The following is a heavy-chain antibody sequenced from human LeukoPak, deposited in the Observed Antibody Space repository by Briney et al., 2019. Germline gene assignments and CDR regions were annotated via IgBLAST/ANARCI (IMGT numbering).Heavy chain of an antibody. CDR1: GFTVSSTY. J-gene: IGHJ5*02. V-gene: IGHV3-66*01. Sequence: GGSLRLSCAASGFTVSSTYMSWVRQAPGKGLEWVSLIYTSGSTFYADSVMGGFTISRDNSKNTLFLQMNSLRAEDSAVYYCTRDRAGTQSWVEFDLWGQGTLVTVSS. CDR2: IYTSGST. CDR3: TRDRAGTQSWVEFDL. D-gene: IGHD3-10*01.